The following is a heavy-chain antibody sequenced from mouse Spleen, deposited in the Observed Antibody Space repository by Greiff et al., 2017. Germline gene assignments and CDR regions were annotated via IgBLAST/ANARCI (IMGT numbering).Heavy chain of an antibody. CDR1: GYTFTDYY. CDR2: IYPGSGNT. CDR3: ARDDGYYAYFDY. D-gene: IGHD2-3*01. Sequence: VQLQQSGAELVRPGASVKLSCKASGYTFTDYYINWVKQRPGQGLEWIARIYPGSGNTYYNEKFKGKATLTAEKSSSTAYMQLSSLTSEDSAVYFCARDDGYYAYFDYWGQGTTLTVSS. V-gene: IGHV1-76*01. J-gene: IGHJ2*01.